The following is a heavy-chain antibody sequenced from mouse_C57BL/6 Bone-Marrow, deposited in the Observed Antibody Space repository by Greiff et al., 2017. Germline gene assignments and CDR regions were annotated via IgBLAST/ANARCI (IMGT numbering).Heavy chain of an antibody. V-gene: IGHV2-9-1*01. CDR2: IWTGGGT. D-gene: IGHD2-2*01. J-gene: IGHJ4*01. Sequence: VMLVESGPGLVAPSQCLSLTCTVSGFSLTSYAISWVRQPPGKGLEWLGVIWTGGGTNYNSALKSRLSISKDNSKSQVFLKMNSLQTDDTARYYCARWFYYAREYWGQGTSVTVSS. CDR1: GFSLTSYA. CDR3: ARWFYYAREY.